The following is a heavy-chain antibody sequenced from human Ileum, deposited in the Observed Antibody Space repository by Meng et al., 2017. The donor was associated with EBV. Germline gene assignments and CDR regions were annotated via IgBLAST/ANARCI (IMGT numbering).Heavy chain of an antibody. J-gene: IGHJ5*02. Sequence: QITLNYSDPTLVKPTQTLTLTCTFSGFSLSTSEVGVGWIRQPPGKALEWLAVIYWDDDKRYSPSLKSRLTITKDTSKNQVVLTLTNMDPVDTATYYCALFTRSWFDPWGQGTLVTVSS. CDR1: GFSLSTSEVG. CDR3: ALFTRSWFDP. D-gene: IGHD2-2*01. V-gene: IGHV2-5*02. CDR2: IYWDDDK.